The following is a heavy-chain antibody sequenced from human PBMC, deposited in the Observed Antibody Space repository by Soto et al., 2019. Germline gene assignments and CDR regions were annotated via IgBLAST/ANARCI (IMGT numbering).Heavy chain of an antibody. Sequence: GGSLRLSCAASGFTFSSYAMIWARQAPGKGLEWVSGVSHSGSHTYYADSVKGRFTISRDNSKNTLYLQMNSLRAEDTAVYYCARGYCSGGTCPRHFDYWGQGTLVTVSS. CDR1: GFTFSSYA. CDR3: ARGYCSGGTCPRHFDY. J-gene: IGHJ4*02. D-gene: IGHD2-15*01. CDR2: VSHSGSHT. V-gene: IGHV3-23*01.